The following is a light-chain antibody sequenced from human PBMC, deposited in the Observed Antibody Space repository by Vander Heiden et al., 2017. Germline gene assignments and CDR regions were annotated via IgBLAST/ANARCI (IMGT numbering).Light chain of an antibody. CDR2: LGS. CDR3: MQALQTPPT. Sequence: DIVMTQSPLSLPVTPGEPASISCRSSQSLLHSNGYNYLDWYLQKPGQSPQLLIYLGSTRASGVPGRFSGSGSGTDFTLKITIVEAEDVGVYYCMQALQTPPTFGQGTKLEIK. V-gene: IGKV2-28*01. J-gene: IGKJ2*01. CDR1: QSLLHSNGYNY.